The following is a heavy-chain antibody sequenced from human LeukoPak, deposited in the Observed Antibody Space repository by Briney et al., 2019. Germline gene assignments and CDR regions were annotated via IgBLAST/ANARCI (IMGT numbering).Heavy chain of an antibody. V-gene: IGHV1-69*04. CDR1: GGTFSSYA. CDR2: IIPILGIA. Sequence: SVKVSCKASGGTFSSYAISWVRQAPGQGLEWMGRIIPILGIANYAQKFQGRVTITADKSTSTAYMELSSLRSEDTAVCYCARDKPQPSSRGLSVVHDYWGQGTLVTVSS. D-gene: IGHD2-2*01. J-gene: IGHJ4*02. CDR3: ARDKPQPSSRGLSVVHDY.